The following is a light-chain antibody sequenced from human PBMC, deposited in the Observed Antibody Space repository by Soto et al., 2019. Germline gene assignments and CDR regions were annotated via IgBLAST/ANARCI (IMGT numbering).Light chain of an antibody. CDR3: QQRSYPIT. J-gene: IGKJ5*01. Sequence: EVVRTQSPATLSVYTGERATLSCRASQSVSGNLAWYQQKPGQAPRLLIYDASNRATGIPARFSGSGSGTDFTLTISSLEPEDFAVYYCQQRSYPITFGQRRRPEV. CDR1: QSVSGN. V-gene: IGKV3-11*01. CDR2: DAS.